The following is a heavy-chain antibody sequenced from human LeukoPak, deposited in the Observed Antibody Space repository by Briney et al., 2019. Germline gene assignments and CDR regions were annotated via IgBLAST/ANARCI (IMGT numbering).Heavy chain of an antibody. J-gene: IGHJ6*02. CDR3: ARDEGYCSRTSCYGASKGMDV. Sequence: GGSLRLSCVGSGFTSIAYALTWARQAPGKGLEWVSGISGGGVTTYYADSVKGRFTISRDNSKNTLNSLRAEDTAVYYCARDEGYCSRTSCYGASKGMDVWGQGTAVIVSS. D-gene: IGHD2-2*01. CDR2: ISGGGVTT. V-gene: IGHV3-23*01. CDR1: GFTSIAYA.